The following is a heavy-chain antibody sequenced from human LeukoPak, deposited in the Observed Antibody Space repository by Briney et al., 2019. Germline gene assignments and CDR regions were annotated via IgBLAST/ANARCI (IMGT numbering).Heavy chain of an antibody. CDR1: GGSFSGYY. V-gene: IGHV4-34*01. CDR2: INHSGST. J-gene: IGHJ4*02. CDR3: AREGRDYVWGSYRRYFDY. D-gene: IGHD3-16*02. Sequence: KTSETLSLTCAVYGGSFSGYYWSWIRQPPGKGLEWIGEINHSGSTNYNPSLKSRVTISVDTSKNQFSLKLSSVTAADTAVYYCAREGRDYVWGSYRRYFDYWGQGTLVTVSS.